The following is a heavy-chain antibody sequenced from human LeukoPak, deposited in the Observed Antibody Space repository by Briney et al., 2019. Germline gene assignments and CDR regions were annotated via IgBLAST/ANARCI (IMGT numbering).Heavy chain of an antibody. J-gene: IGHJ6*02. CDR2: INHSGST. CDR3: ARDNVGMDV. V-gene: IGHV4-34*01. Sequence: SETLSLTCAVSGGSFSGYYWSWIRQPPGKGLEWIGEINHSGSTSYNPSLKSRVTISVDTSKNQFSLKLSSVTAADTAVYYCARDNVGMDVWGQGTTVTVSS. D-gene: IGHD2-8*01. CDR1: GGSFSGYY.